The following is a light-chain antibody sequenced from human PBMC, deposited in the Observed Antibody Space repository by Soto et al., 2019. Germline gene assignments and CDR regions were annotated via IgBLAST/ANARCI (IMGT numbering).Light chain of an antibody. CDR3: QSYDASLSGPV. CDR2: RDN. J-gene: IGLJ3*02. CDR1: DSNIGAGYD. V-gene: IGLV1-40*01. Sequence: QAVVTQPPSVSGAPGQRVTISCTGSDSNIGAGYDVHWYQQLPGTAPKVLIERDNNRASGVPDRFSGSKSGTSGSLAITGLQAEDEADYYCQSYDASLSGPVFGGGTKLTVL.